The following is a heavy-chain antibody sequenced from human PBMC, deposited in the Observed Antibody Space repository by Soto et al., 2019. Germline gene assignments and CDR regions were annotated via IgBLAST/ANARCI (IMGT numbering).Heavy chain of an antibody. J-gene: IGHJ4*02. V-gene: IGHV4-59*01. D-gene: IGHD5-18*01. CDR3: ARDIRGYSRILAY. CDR2: IYYSGST. Sequence: GSWIRQPPGKGLEWIGYIYYSGSTNYNPSLKSRVTMSVDTSKNQFSLKLSSVTGADTAVYYCARDIRGYSRILAYWRKGTLVLVFS.